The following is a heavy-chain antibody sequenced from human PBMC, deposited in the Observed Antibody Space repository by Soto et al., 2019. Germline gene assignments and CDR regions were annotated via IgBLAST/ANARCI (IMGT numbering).Heavy chain of an antibody. CDR3: ARDLAFWYYDILAGYYF. V-gene: IGHV1-8*01. Sequence: ASVKVSCKASGYTFTSYDINWVRQATGQGLEWMGWMNPNSGNTGYAQKFQGRVTMTTDTSTSTAYMELRSLRSDDTAVYYCARDLAFWYYDILAGYYFWGQGTLVTVSS. J-gene: IGHJ4*02. CDR1: GYTFTSYD. D-gene: IGHD3-9*01. CDR2: MNPNSGNT.